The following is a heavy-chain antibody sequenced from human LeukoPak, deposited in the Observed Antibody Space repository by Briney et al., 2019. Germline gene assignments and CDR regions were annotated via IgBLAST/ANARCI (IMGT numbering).Heavy chain of an antibody. CDR3: ARDPYDILAFDL. V-gene: IGHV4-61*01. D-gene: IGHD3-9*01. CDR2: IYYSGST. Sequence: SETLSLTCTVSGGSISSSNYYWGWIRQPPGKGLEWIGYIYYSGSTNYNPSLKSRVTISVDTSKNQFSLKLSSVTAADTAVYYCARDPYDILAFDLWGRGTLVTVSS. CDR1: GGSISSSNYY. J-gene: IGHJ2*01.